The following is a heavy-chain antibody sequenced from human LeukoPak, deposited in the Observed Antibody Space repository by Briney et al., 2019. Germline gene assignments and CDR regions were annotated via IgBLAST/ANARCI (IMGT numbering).Heavy chain of an antibody. CDR2: INHSGST. CDR1: GGSFSGYY. D-gene: IGHD2-2*02. Sequence: SETLSLTCAVYGGSFSGYYWSWIRQPPGKGLEWIGEINHSGSTNYNPSLKSRVTISVGTSKNQFSLKLSSVTAADTAVYYCGRYCSSTSCYRGIDYWGQGTLVTVSS. V-gene: IGHV4-34*01. CDR3: GRYCSSTSCYRGIDY. J-gene: IGHJ4*02.